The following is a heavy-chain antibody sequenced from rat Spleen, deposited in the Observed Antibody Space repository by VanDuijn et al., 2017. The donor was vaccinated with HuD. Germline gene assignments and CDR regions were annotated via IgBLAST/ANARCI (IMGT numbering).Heavy chain of an antibody. J-gene: IGHJ2*01. D-gene: IGHD3-4*01. CDR3: AKGGQPD. CDR1: GFIFNNYD. Sequence: EVQLVESGGGLVQPGGSLQVSCAASGFIFNNYDMAWVRQTPTKGLEWVASISPSGGSTSYLDSVKGRFTISRDNAENTVYLQMDSLRSEDTATYYCAKGGQPDWGQGVMVTVSS. V-gene: IGHV5S14*01. CDR2: ISPSGGST.